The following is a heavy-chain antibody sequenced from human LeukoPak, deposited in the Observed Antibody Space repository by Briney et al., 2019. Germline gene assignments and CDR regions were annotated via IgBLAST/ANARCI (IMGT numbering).Heavy chain of an antibody. CDR2: IYPGDSDT. V-gene: IGHV5-51*01. Sequence: GESLKISCKGSGYSFTNYWIGWVRQTPGRGLEWMGIIYPGDSDTRYSPSFQGQVTISADKSISAAYLQWSSLKASDTAMYYCARSPRSDYFDYWGQGALVTVSS. CDR1: GYSFTNYW. J-gene: IGHJ4*02. CDR3: ARSPRSDYFDY. D-gene: IGHD6-6*01.